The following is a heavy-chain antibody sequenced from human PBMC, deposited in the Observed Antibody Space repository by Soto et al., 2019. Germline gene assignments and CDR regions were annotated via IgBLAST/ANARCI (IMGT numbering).Heavy chain of an antibody. J-gene: IGHJ2*01. V-gene: IGHV4-59*01. Sequence: SETLSLTCTVSGGSISSYYWSWIRQPPGKGLEWIGYIYYSGSTNYNPSLKSRVTISVDTSKNQFSLKLSSVTAADTAVYYCARVFCGGGSCYFPSWYLDRWRRGTL. D-gene: IGHD2-15*01. CDR3: ARVFCGGGSCYFPSWYLDR. CDR1: GGSISSYY. CDR2: IYYSGST.